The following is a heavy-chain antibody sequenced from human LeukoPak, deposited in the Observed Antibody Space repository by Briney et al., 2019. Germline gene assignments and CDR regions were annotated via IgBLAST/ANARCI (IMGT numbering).Heavy chain of an antibody. CDR1: GASITTTSYS. CDR3: ARVYTSGWYHWFDP. Sequence: SETLSLTCSVSGASITTTSYSWGWLRQPPGKGLEWLGTVSYSGTSYTNPSLKSRVTMSVDTSNNNFSLKVTSVTAADTATYYCARVYTSGWYHWFDPWGQGTLVTVSS. CDR2: VSYSGTS. J-gene: IGHJ5*02. V-gene: IGHV4-39*07. D-gene: IGHD6-19*01.